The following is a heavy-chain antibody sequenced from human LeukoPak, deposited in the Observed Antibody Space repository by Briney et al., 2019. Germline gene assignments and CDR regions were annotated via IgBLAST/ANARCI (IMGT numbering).Heavy chain of an antibody. Sequence: SVKVSCKASGGTFSSYAISWVRQAPGQGLEWMGGIIPIFGTANYAQKFQGRVTITADKSTSTAYMELSSLRSEDTAVYYCARVPHSGSSEGYFDYWGQGTLVTVSS. CDR2: IIPIFGTA. V-gene: IGHV1-69*06. J-gene: IGHJ4*02. CDR3: ARVPHSGSSEGYFDY. D-gene: IGHD1-26*01. CDR1: GGTFSSYA.